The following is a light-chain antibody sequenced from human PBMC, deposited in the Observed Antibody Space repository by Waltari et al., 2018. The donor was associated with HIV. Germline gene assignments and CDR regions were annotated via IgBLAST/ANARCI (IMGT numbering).Light chain of an antibody. CDR2: DTS. CDR3: LLSYSGARPVV. CDR1: SGPVPSGPY. V-gene: IGLV7-46*01. Sequence: AVVTPEPSLTVSPGGTVTLTCTSSSGPVPSGPYPYGFQQKPGQAPRTLIYDTSSRQSWTPTRFSGSLLGGKAALTLSGAQPEDEAEYYCLLSYSGARPVVFGGGTKLTVL. J-gene: IGLJ2*01.